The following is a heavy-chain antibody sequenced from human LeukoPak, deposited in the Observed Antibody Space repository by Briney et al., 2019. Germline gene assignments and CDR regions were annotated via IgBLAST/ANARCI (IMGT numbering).Heavy chain of an antibody. V-gene: IGHV3-30*04. D-gene: IGHD5-24*01. CDR2: ISYDGSNK. Sequence: PGRSLRLSCAASGFTFSSYAMHWVRQAPGKGLEWVAVISYDGSNKYYADSVKGRFTISRDNSKNTLYLQMNSLRAEDTAVYYCARVSGWLQGNAFDIWGQGTMVTVSS. CDR1: GFTFSSYA. CDR3: ARVSGWLQGNAFDI. J-gene: IGHJ3*02.